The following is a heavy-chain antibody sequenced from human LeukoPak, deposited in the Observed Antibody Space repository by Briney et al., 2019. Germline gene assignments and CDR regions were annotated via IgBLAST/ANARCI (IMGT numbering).Heavy chain of an antibody. CDR2: IIPIFGTA. D-gene: IGHD3-3*01. J-gene: IGHJ4*02. V-gene: IGHV1-69*13. Sequence: SVKVSCKASGGTFSIYAIIWVRQAPGQGLEWMGGIIPIFGTANYAQKFQGRVTITADESTSTAYMELSSLRSEDTAVYYCARGEQFLEWLFGYWGQGTLVTVSS. CDR3: ARGEQFLEWLFGY. CDR1: GGTFSIYA.